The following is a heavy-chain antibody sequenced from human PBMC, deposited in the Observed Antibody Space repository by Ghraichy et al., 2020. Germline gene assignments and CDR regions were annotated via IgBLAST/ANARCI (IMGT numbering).Heavy chain of an antibody. J-gene: IGHJ4*02. CDR2: INHSGST. CDR3: ARGFDWNYYFDY. V-gene: IGHV4-34*01. CDR1: GGSFSRYY. Sequence: SESLSLTCAVFGGSFSRYYWNWIRQPPGKGLEWIGEINHSGSTHYIPSLKSRVTISVDTSKNQFSLKLSSVTAADTAVYFCARGFDWNYYFDYWGQGTLVTVSS. D-gene: IGHD1-7*01.